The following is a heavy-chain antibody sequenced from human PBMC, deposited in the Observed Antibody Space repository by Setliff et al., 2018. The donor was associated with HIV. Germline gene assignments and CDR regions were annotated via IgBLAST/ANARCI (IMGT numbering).Heavy chain of an antibody. Sequence: KSSETLSLTCTVSGGSISSYYWSWIRQPPGKGLEWIGYIYYSGSTNYNPSLKSRVTISVDTSKNQFSLKLSSVTAADTAVYYCARDQAGATYYRAFDIWGQGTMVTVSS. CDR2: IYYSGST. CDR3: ARDQAGATYYRAFDI. V-gene: IGHV4-59*01. D-gene: IGHD1-26*01. CDR1: GGSISSYY. J-gene: IGHJ3*02.